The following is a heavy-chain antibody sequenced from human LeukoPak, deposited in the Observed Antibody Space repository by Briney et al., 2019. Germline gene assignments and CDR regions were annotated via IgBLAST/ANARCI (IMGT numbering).Heavy chain of an antibody. CDR1: GFTFSSYA. V-gene: IGHV3-64D*06. CDR2: ISNSGDST. Sequence: PGGSLRLSCSVSGFTFSSYAMHWVRQAPGKGLEYVSGISNSGDSTYYADSVKGRCTISRDNSKNTLYLQMSRLRAEDTAVYYCVKLWQIQLLLLRDPSNKTFDYWGQGTLVTVSS. CDR3: VKLWQIQLLLLRDPSNKTFDY. D-gene: IGHD5-18*01. J-gene: IGHJ4*02.